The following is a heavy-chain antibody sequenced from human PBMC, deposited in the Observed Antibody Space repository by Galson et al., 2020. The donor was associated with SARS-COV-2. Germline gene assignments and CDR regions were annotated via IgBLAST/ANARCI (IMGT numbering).Heavy chain of an antibody. CDR1: GFTFSSYA. CDR3: AGAHCSGGSCYPYGMDV. D-gene: IGHD2-15*01. CDR2: ISGSGGNT. J-gene: IGHJ6*02. Sequence: GESLKISCAASGFTFSSYAMSWVRQAPGKGQEWVSAISGSGGNTYYADSVKGRFTISRDNSKNTLYVQMNSLRVEDTAVYYCAGAHCSGGSCYPYGMDVWGQGTTVTVSS. V-gene: IGHV3-23*01.